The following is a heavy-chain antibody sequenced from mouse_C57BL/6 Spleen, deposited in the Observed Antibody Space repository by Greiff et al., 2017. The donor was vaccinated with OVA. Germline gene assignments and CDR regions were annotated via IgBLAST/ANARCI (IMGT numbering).Heavy chain of an antibody. CDR1: GYTFTSYW. J-gene: IGHJ4*01. D-gene: IGHD4-1*01. CDR2: IHPNSGST. Sequence: QVQLKQPGAELVKPGASVKLSCKASGYTFTSYWMHWVKQRPGQGLEWIGMIHPNSGSTNYNEKFKSKATLTVDKSSSTAYMQLSSLTSEDSAVYYCARGGAGTSYAMDYWGQGTSVTVSS. CDR3: ARGGAGTSYAMDY. V-gene: IGHV1-64*01.